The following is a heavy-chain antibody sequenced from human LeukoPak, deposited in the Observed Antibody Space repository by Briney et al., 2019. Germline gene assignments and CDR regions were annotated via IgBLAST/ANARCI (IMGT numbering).Heavy chain of an antibody. CDR3: AKIPYGDYVLDYYYYMDV. D-gene: IGHD4-17*01. V-gene: IGHV3-30*02. Sequence: GGSLRLSCTASGFAFRSHAMHWVRQAPGKGLEWVAFIRYDGSKKFYADSVKGRFTISRDNSKNTLYLQMYSLRAEDTAVYYCAKIPYGDYVLDYYYYMDVWGKGTTVTVSS. CDR1: GFAFRSHA. J-gene: IGHJ6*03. CDR2: IRYDGSKK.